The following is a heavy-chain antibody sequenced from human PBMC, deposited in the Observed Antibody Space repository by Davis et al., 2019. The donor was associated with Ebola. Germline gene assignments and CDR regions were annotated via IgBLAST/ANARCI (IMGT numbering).Heavy chain of an antibody. Sequence: AASVKVSCKASGYTFTGYYMHWVRQAPGQGLEWMGWINPNSGGTNYAQKFQGWVTMTRDTSISTAYMELSRLRSDDTAVYYCARDSLELRLRGNWFDPWGQGTLVTVSS. J-gene: IGHJ5*02. CDR3: ARDSLELRLRGNWFDP. CDR2: INPNSGGT. V-gene: IGHV1-2*04. CDR1: GYTFTGYY. D-gene: IGHD1-7*01.